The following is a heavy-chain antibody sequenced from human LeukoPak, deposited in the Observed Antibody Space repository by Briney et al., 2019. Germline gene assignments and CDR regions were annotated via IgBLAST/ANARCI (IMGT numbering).Heavy chain of an antibody. J-gene: IGHJ4*02. CDR1: GFTFSSYW. Sequence: GGSLRLSCAASGFTFSSYWMSWVRQAPGRGLEWVANVKQDGSEKYYVDSVKGRFTISRDNAKNSLYLQMNSLRAEDTAVYYCARGVRYYDILTGYYLGYFDYWGQGTLVTVSS. D-gene: IGHD3-9*01. CDR2: VKQDGSEK. V-gene: IGHV3-7*01. CDR3: ARGVRYYDILTGYYLGYFDY.